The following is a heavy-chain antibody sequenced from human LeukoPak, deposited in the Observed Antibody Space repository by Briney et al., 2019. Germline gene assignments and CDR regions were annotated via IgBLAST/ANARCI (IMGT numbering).Heavy chain of an antibody. CDR2: ISGGGGNT. V-gene: IGHV3-23*01. D-gene: IGHD3-10*01. J-gene: IGHJ4*02. CDR1: GFTFNNYA. Sequence: GGSLRRSCAASGFTFNNYAMSWVRQAPGKGLEWVSTISGGGGNTYYADSVKGRFIISKDNSNNTLYLQMNILRVEDTAVYYCAKSAYYPGGYSDSWGRGTLVTVSS. CDR3: AKSAYYPGGYSDS.